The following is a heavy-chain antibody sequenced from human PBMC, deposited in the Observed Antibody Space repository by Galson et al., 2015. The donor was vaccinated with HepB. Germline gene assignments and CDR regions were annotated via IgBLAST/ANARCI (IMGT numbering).Heavy chain of an antibody. D-gene: IGHD3-22*01. CDR1: GGSISSSSYY. CDR2: IYYSGST. V-gene: IGHV4-39*07. CDR3: ARVAYYYDSSGYYPVFDY. J-gene: IGHJ4*02. Sequence: SETLSLTCTVSGGSISSSSYYWGWIRQPPGKGLEWIGSIYYSGSTYYNPSLKSRVTISVDTSKNQFSLKLSSVTAADTAVYYCARVAYYYDSSGYYPVFDYWGQGTLVTVSS.